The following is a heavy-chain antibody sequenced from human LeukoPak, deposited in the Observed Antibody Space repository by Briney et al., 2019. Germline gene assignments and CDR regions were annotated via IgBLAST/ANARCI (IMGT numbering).Heavy chain of an antibody. CDR3: ARGGYYDSSGYFDY. V-gene: IGHV4-59*01. J-gene: IGHJ4*02. CDR2: IYYSGST. CDR1: GGSISSYY. D-gene: IGHD3-22*01. Sequence: SETLSLTCTVSGGSISSYYWSWIRQPPGKGLEWIGYIYYSGSTNYNPSLKSRATISVNTSKNQFSLKLNSVTAADTAVYYCARGGYYDSSGYFDYWGQGTLVTVSS.